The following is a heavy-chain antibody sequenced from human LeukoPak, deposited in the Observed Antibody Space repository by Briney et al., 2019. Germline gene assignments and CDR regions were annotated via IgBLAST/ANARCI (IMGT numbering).Heavy chain of an antibody. V-gene: IGHV4-39*01. CDR3: ARRASTVVTFNDY. D-gene: IGHD4-23*01. CDR1: GGSMSSSAYY. J-gene: IGHJ4*02. CDR2: IYYSGST. Sequence: SETQSLTCTVSGGSMSSSAYYWGWIRQPPGKGLEWIGSIYYSGSTYYHPSLKSRVTISVDRSKNQFSLKLSSVTAADTAMYYCARRASTVVTFNDYWGQGTLVTVSS.